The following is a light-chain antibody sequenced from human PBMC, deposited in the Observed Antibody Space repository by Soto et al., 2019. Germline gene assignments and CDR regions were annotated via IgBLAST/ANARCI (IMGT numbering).Light chain of an antibody. J-gene: IGLJ2*01. CDR2: EGT. Sequence: QSVLTQPASVSGSPGQSITISCTGTSSDVGGYNLVSWYQQHPGKAPKLMIYEGTKRPSGVSNHFSGSKSGNTASLTISGLQAEDEADYYCCSYAGRGVVFGGGTKVTVL. CDR3: CSYAGRGVV. V-gene: IGLV2-23*01. CDR1: SSDVGGYNL.